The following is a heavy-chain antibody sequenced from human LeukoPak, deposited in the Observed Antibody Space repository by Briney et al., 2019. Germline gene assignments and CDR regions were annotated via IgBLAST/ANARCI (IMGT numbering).Heavy chain of an antibody. V-gene: IGHV4-30-4*08. CDR1: GGSISSGDYY. CDR2: IYYSGST. J-gene: IGHJ3*02. CDR3: ARDKPVYGFDI. Sequence: SETLSLTCTVSGGSISSGDYYWSWIRQPPGKGLEWIGYIYYSGSTYYNPSLKSRITISVDTSKNQFSLKLGSVTAADTAAYYCARDKPVYGFDIWGQGTMVTVSS.